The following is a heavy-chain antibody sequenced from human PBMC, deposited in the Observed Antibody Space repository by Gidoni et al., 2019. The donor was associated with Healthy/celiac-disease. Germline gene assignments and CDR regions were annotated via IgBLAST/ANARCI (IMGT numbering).Heavy chain of an antibody. Sequence: EVQLVESGGGLVKPGGSLRLSCAASGFTFSNAWMSWVRQAPGKGLEWVGRIKSKTDGGTTDYAAPVKGRFTISRDDSKNTLYLQMNSLKTEDTAVYYCTSQQLLFTFLAFDIWGQGTMVTVSS. CDR1: GFTFSNAW. CDR2: IKSKTDGGTT. J-gene: IGHJ3*02. CDR3: TSQQLLFTFLAFDI. D-gene: IGHD2-2*01. V-gene: IGHV3-15*01.